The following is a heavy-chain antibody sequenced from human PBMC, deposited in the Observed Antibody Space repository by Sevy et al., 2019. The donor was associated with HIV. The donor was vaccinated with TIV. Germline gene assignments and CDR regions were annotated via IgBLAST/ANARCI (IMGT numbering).Heavy chain of an antibody. J-gene: IGHJ3*01. Sequence: GGSLRLSCAASGFSFSGYVMNWVRQAPGKGLEWVSSISGRDSSTYYADSVGGRFIISRDNSENTLYLQMNGLRAEDPAVYYCAKVTLWELLAAHDAFDVWGQGTMVTVSS. D-gene: IGHD1-26*01. CDR2: ISGRDSST. V-gene: IGHV3-23*01. CDR3: AKVTLWELLAAHDAFDV. CDR1: GFSFSGYV.